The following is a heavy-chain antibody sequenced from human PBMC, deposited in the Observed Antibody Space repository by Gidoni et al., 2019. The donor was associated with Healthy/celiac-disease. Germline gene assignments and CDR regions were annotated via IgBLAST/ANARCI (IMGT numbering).Heavy chain of an antibody. V-gene: IGHV4-39*07. J-gene: IGHJ6*02. CDR1: GGSISSSSYY. D-gene: IGHD3-9*01. CDR3: ARRTDILTGYEYGMDV. CDR2: IYSSGST. Sequence: QLPLQESGPGLVKPSETLSLTCTVSGGSISSSSYYWGWIRQPPGKGLEWIGSIYSSGSTYYNPSLKSRVTISVDTSKNQFSLKLSSVTAADTAVYYCARRTDILTGYEYGMDVWGQGTTVTVSS.